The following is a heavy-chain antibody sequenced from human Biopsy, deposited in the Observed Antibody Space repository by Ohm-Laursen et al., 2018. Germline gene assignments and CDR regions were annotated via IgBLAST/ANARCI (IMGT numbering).Heavy chain of an antibody. D-gene: IGHD6-19*01. Sequence: SLRLSCSASGFSLRNYTINWVRQAPGKGLEWVSSISRSTSHILYAETLKGRFTSSRDNAKNSVYLQMNSLRAEDTAFYYCARGLSSGWYGYFDVWGRGTLVTVSS. CDR3: ARGLSSGWYGYFDV. CDR1: GFSLRNYT. CDR2: ISRSTSHI. J-gene: IGHJ2*01. V-gene: IGHV3-21*06.